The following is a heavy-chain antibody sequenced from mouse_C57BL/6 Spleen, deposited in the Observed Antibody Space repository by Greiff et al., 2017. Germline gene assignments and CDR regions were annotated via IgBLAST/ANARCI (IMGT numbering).Heavy chain of an antibody. V-gene: IGHV1-61*01. D-gene: IGHD2-3*01. CDR2: IYPSDSET. CDR3: AREGDGGYFYY. J-gene: IGHJ2*01. CDR1: GYTFTSYW. Sequence: QVQLQQPGAELVRPGSSVKLSCKASGYTFTSYWMDWVKQRPGQGLEWIGNIYPSDSETHYNQKFKDKATLTVDKSSSTAYMQLSSLTSEDSAVYYCAREGDGGYFYYWGQGTTLTVSS.